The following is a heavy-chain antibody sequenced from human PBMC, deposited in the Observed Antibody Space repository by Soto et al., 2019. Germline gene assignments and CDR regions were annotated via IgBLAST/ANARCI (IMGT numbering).Heavy chain of an antibody. V-gene: IGHV3-23*01. Sequence: EVQLLESGGGLVQPGGSLRLSCAASGFTFSSYAMSWVRQAPGKGLEWVSATSGSGGSTYYADSVKGRFTISRDNSKNTLYLQMNSLRAEDTAVYYCANERGSYSLVFDYWGQGTLVTVSS. J-gene: IGHJ4*02. CDR3: ANERGSYSLVFDY. CDR2: TSGSGGST. CDR1: GFTFSSYA. D-gene: IGHD1-26*01.